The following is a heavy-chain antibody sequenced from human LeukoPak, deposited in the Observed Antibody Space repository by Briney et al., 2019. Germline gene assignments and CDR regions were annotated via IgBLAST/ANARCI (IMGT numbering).Heavy chain of an antibody. D-gene: IGHD1-26*01. Sequence: AASVKVSCKASGYTFTSYGINWVRRAPGQGLEWMGWISAYNSNTHYAQKLQGRVTMTTDTSTSTAYMEVRSLRSDDTAVYYCAREVGRGFDYWGQGTLVTVSS. CDR2: ISAYNSNT. CDR3: AREVGRGFDY. J-gene: IGHJ4*02. V-gene: IGHV1-18*01. CDR1: GYTFTSYG.